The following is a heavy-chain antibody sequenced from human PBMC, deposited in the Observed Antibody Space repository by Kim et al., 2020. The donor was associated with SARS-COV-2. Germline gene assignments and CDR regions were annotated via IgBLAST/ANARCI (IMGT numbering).Heavy chain of an antibody. CDR1: GGSVSSGSYY. Sequence: SETLSLTCTVSGGSVSSGSYYWSWIRQPPGKGLEWIGYIYYSGSTNYNPSLKSRVTISVDTSKNQFSLKLSSVTAADTAVYYCARATQTKLWFGELSADPIHIWGQETLVTVSS. CDR2: IYYSGST. D-gene: IGHD3-10*01. V-gene: IGHV4-61*01. J-gene: IGHJ4*02. CDR3: ARATQTKLWFGELSADPIHI.